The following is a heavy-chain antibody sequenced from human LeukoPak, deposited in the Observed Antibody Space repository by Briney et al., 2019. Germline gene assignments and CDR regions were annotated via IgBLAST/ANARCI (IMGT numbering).Heavy chain of an antibody. CDR3: AKSDTAMADY. J-gene: IGHJ4*02. CDR2: ISYDGSNK. V-gene: IGHV3-30*18. D-gene: IGHD5-18*01. Sequence: GGSLRLSCAASGFTFSSYGMHWVRQAPGKGLEWVAVISYDGSNKYYADPVKGRFTISRDNSKNTLYLQMNSLRAEDTAVYYCAKSDTAMADYWGQGTLVTVSS. CDR1: GFTFSSYG.